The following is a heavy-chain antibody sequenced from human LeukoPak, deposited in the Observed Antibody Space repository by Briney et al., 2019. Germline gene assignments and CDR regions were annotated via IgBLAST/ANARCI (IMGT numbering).Heavy chain of an antibody. D-gene: IGHD3-22*01. CDR3: ARELTYYYDSSGYYFDY. CDR1: GHSFTSYW. V-gene: IGHV5-51*01. CDR2: IYPGDSDT. Sequence: GESLKISCKGSGHSFTSYWIGWVRQMPGKGLEWMGIIYPGDSDTRYSPSFQGQVTISADKSISTAYLQWSSLKASDTAMYYCARELTYYYDSSGYYFDYWGQGTLVTVSS. J-gene: IGHJ4*02.